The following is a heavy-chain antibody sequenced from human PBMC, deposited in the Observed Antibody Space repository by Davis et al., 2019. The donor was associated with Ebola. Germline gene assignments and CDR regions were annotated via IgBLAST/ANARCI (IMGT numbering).Heavy chain of an antibody. CDR3: AREAAALSLYYYYGMDV. D-gene: IGHD6-13*01. J-gene: IGHJ6*02. CDR2: INTDGSGT. CDR1: GFTFSSYW. V-gene: IGHV3-74*03. Sequence: GESLKISCAASGFTFSSYWMHWVRQDPVKGLVWVSLINTDGSGTAYADSVKGRFTVSRDNAKNTLSLQMNSLRAEDTAIYYCAREAAALSLYYYYGMDVWGQGTTVTVSS.